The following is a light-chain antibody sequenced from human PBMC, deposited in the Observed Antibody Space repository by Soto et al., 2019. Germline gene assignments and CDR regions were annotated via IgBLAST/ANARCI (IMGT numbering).Light chain of an antibody. CDR1: QSIRSSY. CDR2: AAS. J-gene: IGKJ5*01. Sequence: EIVLTQSPGTLSLSPGERATLSCRASQSIRSSYLAWYQLKPGQAHRRLIYAASSRATGIPDRFSGSGSGTDFTLTISRLEPEDFAVYYCQQYGSSPPITFGQGTRLEIK. V-gene: IGKV3-20*01. CDR3: QQYGSSPPIT.